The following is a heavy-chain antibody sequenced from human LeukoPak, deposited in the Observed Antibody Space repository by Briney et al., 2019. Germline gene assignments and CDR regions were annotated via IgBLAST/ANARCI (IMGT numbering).Heavy chain of an antibody. CDR1: GFTFSSYW. CDR3: ARDETALDS. CDR2: INQGGSEK. D-gene: IGHD5-18*01. Sequence: GGSLRLSCAASGFTFSSYWMSWVRQAPEEGLEWVANINQGGSEKYYVDSVKGRFTISRDNAKHSLYLQINSLRAEDTAIYYCARDETALDSWGQGTQVTVSS. V-gene: IGHV3-7*01. J-gene: IGHJ4*02.